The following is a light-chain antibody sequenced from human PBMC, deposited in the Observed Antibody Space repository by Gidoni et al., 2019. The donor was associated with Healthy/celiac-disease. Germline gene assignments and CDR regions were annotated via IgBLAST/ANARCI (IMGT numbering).Light chain of an antibody. CDR3: QQSYSTPLT. J-gene: IGKJ4*01. CDR1: QSISSY. CDR2: AAS. V-gene: IGKV1-39*01. Sequence: DIQMTQSPSSLSASVGDRVTIPCRASQSISSYVNWYQQKPGKAPKLLIYAASSLQSGVPSRFSGSGSGTDFTLTISSLQPDDFATYYCQQSYSTPLTFGGGTKVEIK.